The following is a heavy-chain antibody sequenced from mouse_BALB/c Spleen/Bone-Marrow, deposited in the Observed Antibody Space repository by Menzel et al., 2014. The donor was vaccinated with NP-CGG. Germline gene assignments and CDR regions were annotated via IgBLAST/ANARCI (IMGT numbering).Heavy chain of an antibody. Sequence: EVKLMESGGGLVKPGGSLKLSWAASGFAFSSYDMSWVRQTPEKRLEWVAYISSGGGSTYYPDTVKGRFTVSRDNAKNTLYLQMSSLKSEDTAMYYCARHRYFFDYWGQGTTLTVSS. CDR3: ARHRYFFDY. CDR2: ISSGGGST. J-gene: IGHJ2*01. CDR1: GFAFSSYD. V-gene: IGHV5-12-1*01.